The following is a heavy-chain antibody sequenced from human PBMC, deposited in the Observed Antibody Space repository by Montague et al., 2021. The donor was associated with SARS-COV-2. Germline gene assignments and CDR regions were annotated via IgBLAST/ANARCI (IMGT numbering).Heavy chain of an antibody. V-gene: IGHV4-34*01. CDR3: ARLRDGVVPSPILGVGPYYSYYYMDV. Sequence: SETLSLTCAVHGGSFSGYYWNWIRQPPGKGLEWIGEINHGGSTKYSPSLKSRLTISADTSKNQFSLKLTSVAAADTAVYYCARLRDGVVPSPILGVGPYYSYYYMDVWGRGTRPPSP. CDR2: INHGGST. CDR1: GGSFSGYY. D-gene: IGHD3-10*01. J-gene: IGHJ6*03.